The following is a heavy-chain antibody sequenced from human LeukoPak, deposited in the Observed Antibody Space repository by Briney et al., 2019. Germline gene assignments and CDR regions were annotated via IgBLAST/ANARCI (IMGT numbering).Heavy chain of an antibody. CDR3: AKSGVGYFIAARTLYFDY. J-gene: IGHJ4*02. Sequence: GGSLRLSCAASVFTFSTYCMHWVRQVPCKGQDWVAVISHDGSHQNYEDSVKGRFTISRDNSKKTLYLQMNSLRAEDTAVYYCAKSGVGYFIAARTLYFDYWGQGTLVTVSS. CDR1: VFTFSTYC. CDR2: ISHDGSHQ. D-gene: IGHD6-6*01. V-gene: IGHV3-30*18.